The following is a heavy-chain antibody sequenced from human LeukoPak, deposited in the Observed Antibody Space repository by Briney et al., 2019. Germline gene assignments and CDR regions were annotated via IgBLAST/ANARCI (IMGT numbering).Heavy chain of an antibody. CDR3: ARDREEYDSSGYCVY. CDR2: INPSGGST. Sequence: ASVKVSCKASGGTFSSYAISWVRQAPGQGLEWMGIINPSGGSTSYAQKFQGRVTMTRDTSTSTVYMELSSLRSEDTAVYYCARDREEYDSSGYCVYWGQGTLVTVSS. D-gene: IGHD3-22*01. CDR1: GGTFSSYA. J-gene: IGHJ4*02. V-gene: IGHV1-46*01.